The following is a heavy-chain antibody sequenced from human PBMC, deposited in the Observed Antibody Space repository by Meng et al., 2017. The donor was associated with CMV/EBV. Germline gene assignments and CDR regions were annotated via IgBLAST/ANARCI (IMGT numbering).Heavy chain of an antibody. V-gene: IGHV2-70D*14. CDR2: IDWDDDK. Sequence: SGPTLVKPTQTLTLTCTFSGFSLTTTGMRVCWIRQSPGKALEWLARIDWDDDKFYSTSLKTRLTISKDTSKNQVVLIVTNMAPVDTATYYCARLVQASGYFDYWGQGALVTVSS. CDR1: GFSLTTTGMR. J-gene: IGHJ4*02. D-gene: IGHD2-8*02. CDR3: ARLVQASGYFDY.